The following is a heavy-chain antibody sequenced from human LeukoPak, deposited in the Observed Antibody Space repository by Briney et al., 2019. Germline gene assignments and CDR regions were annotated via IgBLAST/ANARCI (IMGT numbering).Heavy chain of an antibody. Sequence: SETLSLTCTVSGGSINSYYWSWIRQSAEKGLEWIGHIYTSGRTNYNPSHKSRVTMSVDTSKNQFSLKLSFVTAADTAVYYCARRAANYHGMDVWGQGTTVTVSS. CDR3: ARRAANYHGMDV. J-gene: IGHJ6*02. CDR1: GGSINSYY. D-gene: IGHD6-13*01. CDR2: IYTSGRT. V-gene: IGHV4-4*07.